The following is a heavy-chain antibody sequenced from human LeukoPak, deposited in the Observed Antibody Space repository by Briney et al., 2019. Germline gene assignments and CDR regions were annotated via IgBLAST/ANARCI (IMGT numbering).Heavy chain of an antibody. CDR3: ATVTARDGYRIDY. J-gene: IGHJ4*02. CDR2: IQNDGSST. CDR1: GFTFSSYW. Sequence: GGSLRLSCEASGFTFSSYWMHWVRQAPAKGPEWVSRIQNDGSSTVYADSVKGRFTISRDNAKNSLFLQMSSLRVEDTAVYYCATVTARDGYRIDYWGQGTLVTVSS. V-gene: IGHV3-74*01. D-gene: IGHD5-24*01.